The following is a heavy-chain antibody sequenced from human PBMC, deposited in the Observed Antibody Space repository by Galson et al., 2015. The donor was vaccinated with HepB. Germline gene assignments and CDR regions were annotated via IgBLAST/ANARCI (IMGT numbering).Heavy chain of an antibody. Sequence: SVKVSCKASGYTFTSYAMHWVRQAPGQRLEWMGWINAGNGNTKYSQKFQGRDTITRDTSASTAYMELSSLRSEDTAVYYCAREAIAARPVYYYGMDVWGQGTTVTVSS. D-gene: IGHD6-6*01. J-gene: IGHJ6*02. V-gene: IGHV1-3*01. CDR1: GYTFTSYA. CDR2: INAGNGNT. CDR3: AREAIAARPVYYYGMDV.